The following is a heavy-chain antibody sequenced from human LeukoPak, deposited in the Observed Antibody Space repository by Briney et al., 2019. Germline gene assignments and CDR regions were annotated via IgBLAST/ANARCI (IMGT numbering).Heavy chain of an antibody. J-gene: IGHJ4*02. CDR2: IYYSGST. D-gene: IGHD3-3*01. Sequence: PSETLSLTCTVSRGSISSGGYYWSWIRQPPGKGLEWIAYIYYSGSTYYNPSLKSRVTISVDTSKNQFSLKLSSVTAADTAVYYCATHWDFWSGYYGPKYYFDYWGQGTLVTVSS. CDR3: ATHWDFWSGYYGPKYYFDY. CDR1: RGSISSGGYY. V-gene: IGHV4-30-2*01.